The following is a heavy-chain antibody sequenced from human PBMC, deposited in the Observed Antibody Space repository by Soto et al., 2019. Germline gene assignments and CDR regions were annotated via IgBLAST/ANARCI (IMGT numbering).Heavy chain of an antibody. CDR1: GGTFSSYA. Sequence: SVKVSCKASGGTFSSYAISWVRQAPGQGLEWMGGIIPIFGTANYAQKFQGRVTITADESTSTAYMELSSLRSEDTAVYYCERSEDYVWGTYNFDYWGQGPLVTVYS. J-gene: IGHJ4*02. V-gene: IGHV1-69*13. D-gene: IGHD3-16*01. CDR3: ERSEDYVWGTYNFDY. CDR2: IIPIFGTA.